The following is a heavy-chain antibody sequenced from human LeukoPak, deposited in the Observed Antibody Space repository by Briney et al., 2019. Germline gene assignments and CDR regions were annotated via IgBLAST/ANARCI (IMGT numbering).Heavy chain of an antibody. Sequence: GGSLRLPCAASGFTFSSYSMNWVRQAPGKGLEWVSSISGSSSYIYYADSVKGRFTISRDNAKNSLYLQMNSLRAEDTAVYYCARGPGIAVAGTVRWGQGTLVTVSS. CDR2: ISGSSSYI. V-gene: IGHV3-21*01. D-gene: IGHD6-19*01. CDR3: ARGPGIAVAGTVR. J-gene: IGHJ4*02. CDR1: GFTFSSYS.